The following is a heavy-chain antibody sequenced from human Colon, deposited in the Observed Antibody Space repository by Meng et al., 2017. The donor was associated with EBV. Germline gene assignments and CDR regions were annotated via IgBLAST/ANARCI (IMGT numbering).Heavy chain of an antibody. D-gene: IGHD6-19*01. Sequence: QVQLVQSGSELKKPGASVKVSCKASGYTFTSYTMNWVRQAPGQGLEWMGWINTNTANPTYAQGFTGRFVFSLDTSVSTAYLQISSLKAEDTAVYYCGTLKYTSGFYGPAYWGQGALVTASS. J-gene: IGHJ4*02. CDR2: INTNTANP. CDR3: GTLKYTSGFYGPAY. CDR1: GYTFTSYT. V-gene: IGHV7-4-1*02.